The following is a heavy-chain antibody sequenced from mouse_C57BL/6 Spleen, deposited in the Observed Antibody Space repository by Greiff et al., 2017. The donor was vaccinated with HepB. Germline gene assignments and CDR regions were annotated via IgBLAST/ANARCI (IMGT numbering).Heavy chain of an antibody. V-gene: IGHV5-4*01. CDR1: GFTFSSYA. CDR2: ISDGGSYT. D-gene: IGHD1-1*01. CDR3: ARALLRFYFDY. Sequence: EVQRVASGGGLVKPGGSLKLSCAASGFTFSSYAMSWVRQTPEKRLEWVATISDGGSYTYYPDNVKGRFTISRDNAKNNLYLQMSHLKSEDTAMYYCARALLRFYFDYWGQGTTLTVSS. J-gene: IGHJ2*01.